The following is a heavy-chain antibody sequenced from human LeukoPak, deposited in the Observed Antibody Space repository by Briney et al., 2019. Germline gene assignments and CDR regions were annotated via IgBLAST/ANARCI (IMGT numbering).Heavy chain of an antibody. CDR1: GGSFSGYY. V-gene: IGHV4-34*01. J-gene: IGHJ4*02. CDR2: INHSGST. CDR3: ARVKQVEMATTAVTDDFDY. Sequence: SETLSLTCAVYGGSFSGYYWSWIRQPPGKGLEWIGEINHSGSTNYNPSLKSRVTISVDTSKNQFSLKLSSVTAADTAVYYCARVKQVEMATTAVTDDFDYWGQGTLVTVSS. D-gene: IGHD5-24*01.